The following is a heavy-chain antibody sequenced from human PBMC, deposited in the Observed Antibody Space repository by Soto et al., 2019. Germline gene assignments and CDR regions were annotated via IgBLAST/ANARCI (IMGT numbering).Heavy chain of an antibody. D-gene: IGHD4-17*01. V-gene: IGHV1-18*01. CDR1: GYTFTSYG. Sequence: GASVKVSCKASGYTFTSYGISWVRQAPGQGLEWMGWISAYNGNTNYAQKLQGRVTMTTDTSTSTAHMELRSLRSDDTAVYYCARVEYGDYENWFDPWGQGTLVTVSS. CDR2: ISAYNGNT. J-gene: IGHJ5*02. CDR3: ARVEYGDYENWFDP.